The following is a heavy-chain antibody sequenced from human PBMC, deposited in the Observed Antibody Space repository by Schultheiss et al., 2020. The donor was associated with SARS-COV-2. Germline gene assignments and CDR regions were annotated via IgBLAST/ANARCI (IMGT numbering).Heavy chain of an antibody. Sequence: ASVKVSCKASGYTFTSYDINWVRQATGQGLEWMGWMNPNSGNTGYAQKFQGRVTMTRNTSISTAYMELSSLRSEDTAVYYCARVFNYGSVVGTLYYYYGMDVWGQGTTVTVSS. CDR3: ARVFNYGSVVGTLYYYYGMDV. CDR1: GYTFTSYD. D-gene: IGHD3-10*01. CDR2: MNPNSGNT. J-gene: IGHJ6*02. V-gene: IGHV1-8*01.